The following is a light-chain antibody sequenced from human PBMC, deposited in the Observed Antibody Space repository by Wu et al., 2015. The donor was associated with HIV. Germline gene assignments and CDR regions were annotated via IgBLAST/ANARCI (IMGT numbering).Light chain of an antibody. CDR2: DAS. CDR3: QQRRYWPLYT. Sequence: EIVLTQFPATLSLSPGERATLSCRASQSVASFLAWYQQKPGQAPRLLIYDASNRATGIPARFSGSGSGTDFTLAISSLEPEDFAVYYCQQRRYWPLYTFGLGDQLEIK. CDR1: QSVASF. V-gene: IGKV3-11*01. J-gene: IGKJ2*01.